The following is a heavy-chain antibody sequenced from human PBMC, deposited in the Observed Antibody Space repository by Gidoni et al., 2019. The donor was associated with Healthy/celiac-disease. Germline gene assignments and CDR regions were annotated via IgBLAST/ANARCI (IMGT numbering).Heavy chain of an antibody. CDR1: GYTFTSYD. CDR3: ARDWVGGGDGFDI. V-gene: IGHV1-8*01. Sequence: QVQLVQSGAEVKKPGASVKVSCKASGYTFTSYDIAWVRQTTGQGLEWMGWINPNSGNTGYAQNVQDIANITRNSSRSTVYMDRSSMRSEDTAVYYWARDWVGGGDGFDIWGQGTLVTVSS. CDR2: INPNSGNT. D-gene: IGHD3-3*01. J-gene: IGHJ3*02.